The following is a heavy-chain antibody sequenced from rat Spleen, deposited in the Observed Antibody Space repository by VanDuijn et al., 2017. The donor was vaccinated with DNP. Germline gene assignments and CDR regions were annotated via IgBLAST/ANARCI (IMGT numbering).Heavy chain of an antibody. CDR1: GYSITSNY. V-gene: IGHV3-1*01. CDR2: ISYSGST. D-gene: IGHD1-3*01. J-gene: IGHJ1*01. CDR3: ARHGRVTTVATYWYFDF. Sequence: EVQLQESGPGLVKPSQSLSLTCSVTGYSITSNYWGWIRKFPGNKMEWIGHISYSGSTGYNPSLKSRISITRDTSKNQYFLQLHSVTTEDTATYYCARHGRVTTVATYWYFDFWDPGTMVTVSS.